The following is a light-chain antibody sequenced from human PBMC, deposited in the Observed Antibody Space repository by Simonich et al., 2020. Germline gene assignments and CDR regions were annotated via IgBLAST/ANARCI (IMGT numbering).Light chain of an antibody. V-gene: IGLV2-14*03. CDR3: SSYAGSNKV. CDR1: SSDVGGYNY. J-gene: IGLJ2*01. CDR2: DVS. Sequence: QSALTQPASVSGSPGQSITISCTGTSSDVGGYNYVSWYQQHPGKAPKLIIYDVSNRPSGVYNRFSGSKSGNTASLTISGLQAEDEADYYCSSYAGSNKVFGGGTKLTVL.